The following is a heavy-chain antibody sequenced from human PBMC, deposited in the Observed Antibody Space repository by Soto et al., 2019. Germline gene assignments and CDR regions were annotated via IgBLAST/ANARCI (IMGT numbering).Heavy chain of an antibody. CDR1: GFTLGSHW. CDR3: ARDGLGELPLYY. J-gene: IGHJ4*02. CDR2: ITSDGRTT. D-gene: IGHD3-10*01. V-gene: IGHV3-74*01. Sequence: EVQLVESGGGLVQPGGSLRLSCVASGFTLGSHWMHWVRQAPGKGLVWVSCITSDGRTTVYADSVKGRFTISRDNAKNTLYLQMNSLRAEDTAVYYCARDGLGELPLYYWGQGSLFSVSS.